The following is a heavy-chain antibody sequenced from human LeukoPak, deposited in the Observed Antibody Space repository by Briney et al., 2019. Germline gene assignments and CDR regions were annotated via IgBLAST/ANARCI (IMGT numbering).Heavy chain of an antibody. CDR3: TRDRSGYYYNWFDP. V-gene: IGHV3-49*04. CDR2: IRSKAYTVTT. D-gene: IGHD3-22*01. J-gene: IGHJ5*02. Sequence: PGGSLRLSCTASGFTFGDYTMNWVRQAPGKGLEWVGFIRSKAYTVTTEYAASVKGRFTIPRDDSKTIAYLQMNRPQNVVTALYYCTRDRSGYYYNWFDPWGQGTLVTVSS. CDR1: GFTFGDYT.